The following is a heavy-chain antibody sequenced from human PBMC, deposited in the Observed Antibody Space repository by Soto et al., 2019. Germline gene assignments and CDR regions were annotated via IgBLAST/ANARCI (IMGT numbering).Heavy chain of an antibody. CDR3: AKCPVRGVIGGEFDY. Sequence: EVQLLESGGGLVQPGGSLRLSCAASGFTFSSSGMSWVRQAPGKGLEWVSVIGDSGSSTYYADSVKGRFTISRDNSKNTLYLQMDSLRAEDTAVYYCAKCPVRGVIGGEFDYWGQGTLVTVSS. V-gene: IGHV3-23*01. CDR1: GFTFSSSG. D-gene: IGHD3-10*01. J-gene: IGHJ4*02. CDR2: IGDSGSST.